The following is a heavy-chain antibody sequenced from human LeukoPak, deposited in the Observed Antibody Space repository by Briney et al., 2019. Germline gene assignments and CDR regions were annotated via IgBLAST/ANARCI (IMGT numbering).Heavy chain of an antibody. J-gene: IGHJ3*02. CDR1: GFTFTNYW. CDR2: IKQDRSEK. D-gene: IGHD3-10*01. CDR3: ARDVWFGGIDAFDI. Sequence: PGGSLRLSCAASGFTFTNYWMSWVRQAPGKWLELVANIKQDRSEKYYVDSVKGRFTISRDNAKNSLYLQMNSLRAEDTAVYYCARDVWFGGIDAFDIWGQGTMVTVSS. V-gene: IGHV3-7*01.